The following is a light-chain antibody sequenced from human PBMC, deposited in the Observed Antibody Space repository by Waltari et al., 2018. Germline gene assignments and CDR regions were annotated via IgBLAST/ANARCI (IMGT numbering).Light chain of an antibody. CDR2: VNSNGSH. Sequence: QLVLPQSPSASASLGASVKLTCTLSSGHSNNVIAWHQQQPEKGPRYLMKVNSNGSHSKGDEIPDRFSGSSSGAERDLTVSSLQSEDEADYYCQTGGHGTWVFGGGTKLTVL. J-gene: IGLJ3*02. V-gene: IGLV4-69*02. CDR3: QTGGHGTWV. CDR1: SGHSNNV.